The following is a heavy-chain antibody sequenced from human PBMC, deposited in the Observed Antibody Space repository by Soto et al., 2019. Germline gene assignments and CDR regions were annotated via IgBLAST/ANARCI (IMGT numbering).Heavy chain of an antibody. CDR1: GGSISSGGYY. CDR2: IYYSGST. Sequence: QVQLQESGPGLVKPSQTLSLTCTVSGGSISSGGYYWSWIRQHPGKGLEWIGYIYYSGSTYYNPSRERRVTISVDTSKNQFALKLSSVTAADTAVYYCARVVVEPGGWFDPWGQGTLVTVSS. CDR3: ARVVVEPGGWFDP. J-gene: IGHJ5*02. V-gene: IGHV4-31*03. D-gene: IGHD2-15*01.